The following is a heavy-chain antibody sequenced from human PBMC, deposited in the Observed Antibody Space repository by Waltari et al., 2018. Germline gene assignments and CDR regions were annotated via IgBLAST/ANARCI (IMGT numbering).Heavy chain of an antibody. D-gene: IGHD1-1*01. CDR1: GGTFVNYA. J-gene: IGHJ2*01. CDR3: ARVMTTHWHYDF. CDR2: FVPAFGRA. Sequence: QVQLVQSGAEVKKPGSSVKVSCKASGGTFVNYAVSWLRQAPGQGLEWMGRFVPAFGRANYAPRFQDRVTITMETSTHTAYMVLTGLESEDTALYSCARVMTTHWHYDFWGRGTLVTVSS. V-gene: IGHV1-69*04.